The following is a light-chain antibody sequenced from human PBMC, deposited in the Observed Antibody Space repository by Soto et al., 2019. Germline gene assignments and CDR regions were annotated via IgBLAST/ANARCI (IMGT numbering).Light chain of an antibody. V-gene: IGLV2-14*01. J-gene: IGLJ1*01. Sequence: QSALPQPASVAGSPGQSMTMSCTGTSTDVGGYNHVSWFQHHPGKAPKLMIYEVSNLRSGVSNRISGSKSGNTASLTTSGLPAEDEAEYYCYAYTSFSTLYVFGTGTKVTVL. CDR1: STDVGGYNH. CDR3: YAYTSFSTLYV. CDR2: EVS.